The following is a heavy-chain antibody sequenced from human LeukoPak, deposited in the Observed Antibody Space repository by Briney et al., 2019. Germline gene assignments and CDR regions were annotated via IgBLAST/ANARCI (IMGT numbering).Heavy chain of an antibody. V-gene: IGHV3-53*01. Sequence: PGGSLRLSCAASGFTVSSNYMSWVRQAPGKGLEWVSVIYSGGSTYYADSVKGRFTISRDNSKNTLYLQMNSLRAEDTAVYYCARGDSNQYYYYGMDVWGQGTTVTVSS. J-gene: IGHJ6*02. D-gene: IGHD4-11*01. CDR2: IYSGGST. CDR1: GFTVSSNY. CDR3: ARGDSNQYYYYGMDV.